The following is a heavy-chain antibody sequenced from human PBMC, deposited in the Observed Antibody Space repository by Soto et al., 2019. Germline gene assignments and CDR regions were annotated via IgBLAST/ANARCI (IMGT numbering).Heavy chain of an antibody. Sequence: GGSLRLSCAASGFTFSSYSMSWVRQVPGKGLEWVSVIIGSGGSAHYADSVRGRFTISRDNSKNTLYLQMNSLRAEDTAVYYCAKPRSGRAIDYWGQGTLVTVSS. CDR3: AKPRSGRAIDY. CDR2: IIGSGGSA. J-gene: IGHJ4*02. D-gene: IGHD6-19*01. CDR1: GFTFSSYS. V-gene: IGHV3-23*01.